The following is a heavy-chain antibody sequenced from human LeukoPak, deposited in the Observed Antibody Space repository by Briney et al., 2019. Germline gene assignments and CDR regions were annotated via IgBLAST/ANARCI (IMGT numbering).Heavy chain of an antibody. J-gene: IGHJ4*02. CDR2: INPNSGGT. Sequence: ASVKVSCKASGYTFTGNLIHWVRQAPGQGLEWMGWINPNSGGTNYAQKFQGRVTMTRDTSISAAYMELSRLRSDDTAVYYCAREQAVGDRHQKLFDYWGQGTLVTVSS. CDR3: AREQAVGDRHQKLFDY. D-gene: IGHD3-10*01. CDR1: GYTFTGNL. V-gene: IGHV1-2*02.